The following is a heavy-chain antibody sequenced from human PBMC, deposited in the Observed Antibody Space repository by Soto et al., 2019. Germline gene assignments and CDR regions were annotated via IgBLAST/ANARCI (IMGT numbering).Heavy chain of an antibody. CDR2: ISRSSDYI. D-gene: IGHD3-16*02. CDR1: GFTFSSYS. V-gene: IGHV3-21*01. CDR3: ATQIMIAFGEVIATGG. J-gene: IGHJ4*02. Sequence: EVQLVESGGGLVKPGGSLRLSCAASGFTFSSYSMNWVRQAPGKGLEWVSSISRSSDYIYYADSVKGRFTISRDNAKNSLYLQMNSLRAEDTAVYYCATQIMIAFGEVIATGGWGQGTLVTVSS.